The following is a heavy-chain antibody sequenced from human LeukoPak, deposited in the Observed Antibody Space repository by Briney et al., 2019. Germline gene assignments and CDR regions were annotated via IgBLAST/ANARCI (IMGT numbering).Heavy chain of an antibody. J-gene: IGHJ4*02. CDR1: GFDFGAYE. D-gene: IGHD3-22*01. CDR3: AKDDRGGWSGYFDN. V-gene: IGHV3-33*06. CDR2: IWHDGSSE. Sequence: GGSLRLSCAASGFDFGAYEMNWVRQAPGKGLEWVAVIWHDGSSEFYADSVRGRFSISRDDSKNTVYLQMNILRAEDTALYYCAKDDRGGWSGYFDNWGQGTLVTVSS.